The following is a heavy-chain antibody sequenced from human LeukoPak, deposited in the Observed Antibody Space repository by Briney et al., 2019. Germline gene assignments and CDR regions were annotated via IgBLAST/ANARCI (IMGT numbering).Heavy chain of an antibody. CDR2: ISGSGGST. V-gene: IGHV3-23*01. J-gene: IGHJ4*02. D-gene: IGHD3-22*01. CDR1: GFTFSSYA. CDR3: AKVAGASYDSSGYVDY. Sequence: PGGSLRLSCAASGFTFSSYAMSWVRQAPGKGLEWVSAISGSGGSTYYADSVKGRLTISRDNSKNTLYLQMNSLRAEDTAVYYCAKVAGASYDSSGYVDYWGQGTLVTVSS.